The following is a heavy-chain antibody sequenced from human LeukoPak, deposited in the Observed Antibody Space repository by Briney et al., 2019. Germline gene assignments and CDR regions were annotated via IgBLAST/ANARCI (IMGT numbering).Heavy chain of an antibody. Sequence: GGSLRLSCAASRFSFSMYAMSWVRQAPGKGLEWVSVISGTGGSTYYADSVQGRFTISRDNSKSTLWLQMNSLRAEDTAVYYCAKGWKYYYDSSGYPFDLWGQGTPVTVSS. CDR1: RFSFSMYA. V-gene: IGHV3-23*01. J-gene: IGHJ4*02. CDR3: AKGWKYYYDSSGYPFDL. D-gene: IGHD3-22*01. CDR2: ISGTGGST.